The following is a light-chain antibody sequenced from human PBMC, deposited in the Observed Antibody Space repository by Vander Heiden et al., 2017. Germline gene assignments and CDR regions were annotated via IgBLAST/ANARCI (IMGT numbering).Light chain of an antibody. J-gene: IGLJ2*01. CDR1: SSNLGSGS. V-gene: IGLV1-51*02. CDR2: ENN. Sequence: QAVLKQPPSLSAATGQTVTITCSGSSSNLGSGSVSWYQQLPGTAPKLRIYENNKRPSGIPGRFSASKSGTSATLGIAGLQAGDEADYYCGTWDNSLTVLFGGGTKLTVL. CDR3: GTWDNSLTVL.